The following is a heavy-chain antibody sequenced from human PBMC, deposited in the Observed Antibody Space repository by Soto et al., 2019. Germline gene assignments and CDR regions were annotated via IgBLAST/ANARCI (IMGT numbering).Heavy chain of an antibody. CDR3: ARGSLLGYYGSGSTFDY. CDR2: INPSGGST. J-gene: IGHJ4*02. Sequence: ASVKVSCKASGYTFTSYYMHWARQAPGQGLEWMGIINPSGGSTSYAQKFQGRVTMTRDTSTSTVYMELSSLRSEDTAVYYCARGSLLGYYGSGSTFDYWGQGTLVTVSS. D-gene: IGHD3-10*01. CDR1: GYTFTSYY. V-gene: IGHV1-46*01.